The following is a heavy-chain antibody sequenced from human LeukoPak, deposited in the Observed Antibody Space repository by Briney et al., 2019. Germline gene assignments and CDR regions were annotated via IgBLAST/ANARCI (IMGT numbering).Heavy chain of an antibody. Sequence: SETLSLTCTVSGGSISSYYWSWIRQPAGKGLEWIGRIYTSGSTNYNPSLKSRVTMSVDTSKNQFSLRLTSVTAADTAVYYCARDPAYYDILTGYSPARYFDLWGRGTLVTVSS. J-gene: IGHJ2*01. D-gene: IGHD3-9*01. CDR2: IYTSGST. CDR3: ARDPAYYDILTGYSPARYFDL. CDR1: GGSISSYY. V-gene: IGHV4-4*07.